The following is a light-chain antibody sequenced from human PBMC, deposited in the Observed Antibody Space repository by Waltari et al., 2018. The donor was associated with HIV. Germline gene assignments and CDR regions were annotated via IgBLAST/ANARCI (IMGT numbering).Light chain of an antibody. J-gene: IGLJ1*01. V-gene: IGLV2-11*01. CDR2: DVN. CDR3: CSYAGIWGV. Sequence: QSALTQPRSVSGSPGQSVTISCTGTSSDVGAYNYVSWYQQHPGKAPKRMIYDVNKRPSRGPERFSGSRSGNTSSLNISGLQTEDESDYYCCSYAGIWGVFGTGTKVTVL. CDR1: SSDVGAYNY.